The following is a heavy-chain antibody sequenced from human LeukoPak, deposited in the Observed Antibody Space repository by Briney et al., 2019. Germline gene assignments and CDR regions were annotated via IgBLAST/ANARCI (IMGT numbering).Heavy chain of an antibody. D-gene: IGHD3-3*01. CDR3: AAITIFGVVRSVDY. CDR1: GGSISSYY. J-gene: IGHJ4*02. CDR2: IYYSGST. V-gene: IGHV4-59*01. Sequence: SETLSLTXTVSGGSISSYYWSWIRQPPGKGLEWIGYIYYSGSTNYNPSLKSRVTISVDTSKNQFSLKLSSVTAADTAVYYCAAITIFGVVRSVDYWGQGTLVTVSS.